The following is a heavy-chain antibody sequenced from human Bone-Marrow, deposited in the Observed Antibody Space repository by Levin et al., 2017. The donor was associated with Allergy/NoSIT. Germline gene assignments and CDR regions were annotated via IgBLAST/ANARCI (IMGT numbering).Heavy chain of an antibody. D-gene: IGHD3-16*02. V-gene: IGHV6-1*01. CDR3: AREPTSYYDYVWGSYPRGAFDI. CDR2: TYYRSKWYN. CDR1: GDSVSSNSAA. Sequence: SQTLSLPCAISGDSVSSNSAAWNWIRQSPSRGLEWLGRTYYRSKWYNDYAVSVKSRITINPDTSKNQFSLQLNSVTPEDTAVYYCAREPTSYYDYVWGSYPRGAFDIWGQGTMVTVSS. J-gene: IGHJ3*02.